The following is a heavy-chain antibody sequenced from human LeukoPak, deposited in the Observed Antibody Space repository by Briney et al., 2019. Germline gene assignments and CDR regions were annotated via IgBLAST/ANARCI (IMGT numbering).Heavy chain of an antibody. CDR3: ATDDKKTTSEYNWFDP. J-gene: IGHJ5*02. CDR1: GFTFSNYA. Sequence: PGGSLRLSCVASGFTFSNYAMSWVRQAPGKGLEWVSGISGSGGSRYYADSVKGRFTISSDNPKNTLYLQMNSLRAEDTAVYYCATDDKKTTSEYNWFDPWGQGTLVTVSS. D-gene: IGHD1-1*01. CDR2: ISGSGGSR. V-gene: IGHV3-23*01.